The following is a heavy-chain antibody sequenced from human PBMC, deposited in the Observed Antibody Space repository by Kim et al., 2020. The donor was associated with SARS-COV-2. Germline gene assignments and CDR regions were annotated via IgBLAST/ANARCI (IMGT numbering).Heavy chain of an antibody. CDR3: AKDGAFRPRYYGSGSFDY. CDR1: GFTFSSYG. J-gene: IGHJ4*02. V-gene: IGHV3-30*18. D-gene: IGHD3-10*01. CDR2: ISYDGSNK. Sequence: GGSLRLSCAASGFTFSSYGMHWVRQAPGKGLEWVAVISYDGSNKYYADSVKGRFTISRDNSKNTLYLQMNSLRAEDTAVYYCAKDGAFRPRYYGSGSFDYWGQGTLVTVSS.